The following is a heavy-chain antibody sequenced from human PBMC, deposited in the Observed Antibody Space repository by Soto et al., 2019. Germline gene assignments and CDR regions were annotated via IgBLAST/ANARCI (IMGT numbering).Heavy chain of an antibody. Sequence: VQLVESGGGVVQPGRSLRLSCAASGFTFSSYAMSWVRQAPGKGLEWVSAISGSGGSTYYADSVKGRFTISRDNSKNTLYLQMNSLRAEDTAVYYCAKGDSGWTGSIDYWGQGTLVTVSS. D-gene: IGHD5-12*01. J-gene: IGHJ4*02. V-gene: IGHV3-23*04. CDR2: ISGSGGST. CDR1: GFTFSSYA. CDR3: AKGDSGWTGSIDY.